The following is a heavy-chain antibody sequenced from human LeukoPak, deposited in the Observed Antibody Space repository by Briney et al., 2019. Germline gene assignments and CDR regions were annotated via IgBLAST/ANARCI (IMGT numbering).Heavy chain of an antibody. J-gene: IGHJ4*02. Sequence: PGGSLRLSCAASGFTFSSYSMNWVRQAPGKGLEWVSSISSSSSYIYYADSVKGRFTISRDNAKNSLYLQMNSLRAEDTAVYYCERDPIYGRTVPYYFDYWGQGTLVTVSS. CDR3: ERDPIYGRTVPYYFDY. CDR2: ISSSSSYI. D-gene: IGHD4-23*01. CDR1: GFTFSSYS. V-gene: IGHV3-21*01.